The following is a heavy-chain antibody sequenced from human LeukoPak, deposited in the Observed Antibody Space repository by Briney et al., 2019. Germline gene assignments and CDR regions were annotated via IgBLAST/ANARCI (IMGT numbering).Heavy chain of an antibody. D-gene: IGHD3-22*01. V-gene: IGHV3-33*01. CDR2: IWYDGSHK. J-gene: IGHJ5*02. Sequence: GRSLRLSCTASGFSFRPFGMHWVRHAPGTGLEWVALIWYDGSHKYYADSVKGRFTISRDNSKNTLYLQMNSLRAEDTAVYYCARDVRYYDSSGYYWFDPWSQGTLVTVSS. CDR3: ARDVRYYDSSGYYWFDP. CDR1: GFSFRPFG.